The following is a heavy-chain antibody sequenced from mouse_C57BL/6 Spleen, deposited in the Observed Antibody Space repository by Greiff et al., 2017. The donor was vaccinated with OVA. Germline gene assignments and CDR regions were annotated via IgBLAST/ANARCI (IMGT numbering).Heavy chain of an antibody. CDR1: GYTFTSYW. CDR3: ARDYGSSYGYFDY. D-gene: IGHD1-1*01. V-gene: IGHV1-69*01. J-gene: IGHJ2*01. Sequence: QVHVKQPGAELVMPGASVKLSCKASGYTFTSYWMHWVKQRPGQGLEWIGEIDPSDSYTNYNQKFKGKSTLTVDKSSSTAYMQLSSLTSEDSAVYYCARDYGSSYGYFDYWGQGTTLTVSS. CDR2: IDPSDSYT.